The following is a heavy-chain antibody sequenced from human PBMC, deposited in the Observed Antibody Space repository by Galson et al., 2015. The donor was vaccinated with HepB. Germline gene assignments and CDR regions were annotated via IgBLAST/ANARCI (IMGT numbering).Heavy chain of an antibody. CDR2: ISSSSTYI. J-gene: IGHJ4*02. Sequence: SLRLSCAASGFTFSSYIMNWVRQAPGKGLEWVSSISSSSTYIYYADSVKGRFTISRDNAKNSLFLQMNSLRAEDTAVYYCARHRSVRSSSWEAFDYWGQGTLVTVSS. CDR3: ARHRSVRSSSWEAFDY. D-gene: IGHD6-13*01. CDR1: GFTFSSYI. V-gene: IGHV3-21*01.